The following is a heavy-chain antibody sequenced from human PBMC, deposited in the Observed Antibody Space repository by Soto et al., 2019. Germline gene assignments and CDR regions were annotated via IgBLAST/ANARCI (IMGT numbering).Heavy chain of an antibody. J-gene: IGHJ5*02. V-gene: IGHV4-31*03. Sequence: SESLSLTCTVSGGSISSGANYWSWVRQGTGRGLEWIGNIYYSGSAYYNPSLKSRLTMSVDTSKNSFSLKLTSVTAADTAVYFCARVVCSSIASYFSDSFAPCGQKPLVTVSP. CDR3: ARVVCSSIASYFSDSFAP. CDR2: IYYSGSA. D-gene: IGHD2-2*01. CDR1: GGSISSGANY.